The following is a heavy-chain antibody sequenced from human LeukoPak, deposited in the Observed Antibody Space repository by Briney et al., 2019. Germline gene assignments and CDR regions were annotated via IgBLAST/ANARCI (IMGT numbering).Heavy chain of an antibody. Sequence: GGSLRLSCAASGFTFNTYGMHWVRQAPGKGLEWVAVIWYDGSNKYYADSVKGRFTISRDNSKTTLYLQMNSLRAEDSAVYYCAKVPGPYYDSSGYHMHYWGQGTLVTVSS. CDR3: AKVPGPYYDSSGYHMHY. CDR1: GFTFNTYG. CDR2: IWYDGSNK. V-gene: IGHV3-33*06. J-gene: IGHJ4*02. D-gene: IGHD3-22*01.